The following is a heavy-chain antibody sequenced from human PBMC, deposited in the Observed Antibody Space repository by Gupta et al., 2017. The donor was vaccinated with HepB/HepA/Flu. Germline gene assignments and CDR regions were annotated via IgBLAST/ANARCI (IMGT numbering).Heavy chain of an antibody. CDR2: IYWDDDK. Sequence: QITLKESGPTLVKPTQTLTLTCTFSGFSLSTSGVGVGWIRQPPGKALEWLALIYWDDDKRYSPSLKSRLTITKDTSKNQVVLTMTNMDPVDTATYYCAHSRITMVRGVIIYHYFDYWGQGTLVTVSS. D-gene: IGHD3-10*01. V-gene: IGHV2-5*02. CDR3: AHSRITMVRGVIIYHYFDY. J-gene: IGHJ4*02. CDR1: GFSLSTSGVG.